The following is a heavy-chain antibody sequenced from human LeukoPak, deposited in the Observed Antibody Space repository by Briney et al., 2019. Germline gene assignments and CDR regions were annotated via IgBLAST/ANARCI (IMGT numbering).Heavy chain of an antibody. CDR1: GFTFNIYG. CDR3: AKDNGYGLAAADTLGYFDY. V-gene: IGHV3-23*01. D-gene: IGHD6-13*01. J-gene: IGHJ4*02. CDR2: ISGSGGTT. Sequence: PGGSLRLSCAASGFTFNIYGMTWVRQAPGKGLEWGSAISGSGGTTHSTDTVKGRFTISRDNSKNTLYLQMNSLRAEDTAVYYCAKDNGYGLAAADTLGYFDYWGQGTLVTVSS.